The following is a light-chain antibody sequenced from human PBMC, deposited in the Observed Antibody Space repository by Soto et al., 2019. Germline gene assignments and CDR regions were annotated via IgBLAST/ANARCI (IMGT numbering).Light chain of an antibody. Sequence: DIQMTQSPSILSASVGDRVTITCRASQRISTWLAWYQQKTGKAPKLLIYDASSLESGVPSRFSGSGSGTDFTLTISSLHPDDFATYYCQQYNSYPYTFGQGTKVEIK. CDR1: QRISTW. CDR3: QQYNSYPYT. V-gene: IGKV1-5*01. J-gene: IGKJ2*01. CDR2: DAS.